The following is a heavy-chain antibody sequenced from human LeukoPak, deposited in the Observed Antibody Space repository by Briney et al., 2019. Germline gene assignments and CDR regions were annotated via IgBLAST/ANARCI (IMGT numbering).Heavy chain of an antibody. CDR1: GGSISSYY. J-gene: IGHJ4*02. Sequence: SETLSLTCTVSGGSISSYYWSWIRQPPGKGLEWIGEINHSGSTNYNPSLKSRVTISVDTSKNQFSLKLSSVTAADTAVYYCARHAEEDSSSPIGYWGQGTLVTVSS. D-gene: IGHD6-13*01. V-gene: IGHV4-59*08. CDR2: INHSGST. CDR3: ARHAEEDSSSPIGY.